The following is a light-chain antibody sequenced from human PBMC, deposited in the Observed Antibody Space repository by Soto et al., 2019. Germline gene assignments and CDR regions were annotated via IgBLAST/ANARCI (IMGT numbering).Light chain of an antibody. CDR1: QSIASY. CDR3: QQSFSTPWT. Sequence: DIQMTQSPSSLSASVGDRVTITCRASQSIASYLNWYQQKPRKAPKLLIYAASSLQSGVPSRFRGSGSGTAFTLTISSLQSEDFATYFCQQSFSTPWTFGQGTKVEIK. J-gene: IGKJ1*01. CDR2: AAS. V-gene: IGKV1-39*01.